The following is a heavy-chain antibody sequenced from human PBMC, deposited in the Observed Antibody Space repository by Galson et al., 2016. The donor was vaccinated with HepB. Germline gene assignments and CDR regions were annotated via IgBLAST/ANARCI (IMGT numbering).Heavy chain of an antibody. CDR3: ARSHAVGFYYGMDV. CDR2: ISGSGGAT. CDR1: GFTFSDHS. Sequence: LRLSCAASGFTFSDHSISWVRQAPGKGLECVSAISGSGGATFLADPVKGRFTISRDNAKNTVYLQMNNLRTEDTAVYYCARSHAVGFYYGMDVWGQGTTVTVSS. J-gene: IGHJ6*02. D-gene: IGHD2-8*01. V-gene: IGHV3-23*01.